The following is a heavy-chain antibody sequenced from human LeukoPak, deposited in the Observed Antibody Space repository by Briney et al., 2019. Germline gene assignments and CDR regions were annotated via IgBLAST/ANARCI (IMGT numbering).Heavy chain of an antibody. CDR3: ATGPGYWNNDAFDI. J-gene: IGHJ3*02. V-gene: IGHV3-30*02. Sequence: PEGSLRLSCAASGFTFSSYGMHWVRQAPGKGLEWVAFIRYDGSNKYYADSVKGRFTISRDNSKNTLYLQMNSLRAEDTAVYYCATGPGYWNNDAFDIWGQGTMVTVSS. CDR2: IRYDGSNK. D-gene: IGHD1/OR15-1a*01. CDR1: GFTFSSYG.